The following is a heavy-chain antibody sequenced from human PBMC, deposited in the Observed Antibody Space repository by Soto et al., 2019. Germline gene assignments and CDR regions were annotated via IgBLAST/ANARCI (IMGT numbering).Heavy chain of an antibody. J-gene: IGHJ6*02. CDR2: ISYDGSNK. V-gene: IGHV3-30*18. CDR3: AKWFHDFWSWEYYGMDV. Sequence: GSLVPACSAPGSTFSSYGMHWVRQAPGKGLEWVAVISYDGSNKYYADSVKGRFTISRDNSKNTLYLQMKSLRAEDTAVYYCAKWFHDFWSWEYYGMDVWGQGTTVTVYS. D-gene: IGHD3-3*01. CDR1: GSTFSSYG.